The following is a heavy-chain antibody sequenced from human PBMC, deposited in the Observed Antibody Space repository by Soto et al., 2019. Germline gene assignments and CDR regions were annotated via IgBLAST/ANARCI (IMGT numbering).Heavy chain of an antibody. J-gene: IGHJ1*01. V-gene: IGHV3-7*02. Sequence: GGSLRLSCTASGFTFSNYWMSWVRQAPGRGLEWVASIKFDGSEIHYVDAVLGRFTVSRDNAKSSLYLQMHSLRGEDTAVYFCATLPGSNHGEYCREWGQGT. CDR3: ATLPGSNHGEYCRE. CDR1: GFTFSNYW. CDR2: IKFDGSEI. D-gene: IGHD3-10*01.